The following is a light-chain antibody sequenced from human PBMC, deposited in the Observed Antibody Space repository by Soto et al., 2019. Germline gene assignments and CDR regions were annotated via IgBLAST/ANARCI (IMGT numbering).Light chain of an antibody. CDR1: SSDVV. Sequence: ALTQPRSVSGSPGQSVTISCIGTSSDVVSWYQQHPDKAPKLIIYYVTQRPSGVPDRFSASKSGNTASLTISGLQAEDEADYYCCSSAGGFTGVFGGGTKVTVL. J-gene: IGLJ3*02. V-gene: IGLV2-11*01. CDR2: YVT. CDR3: CSSAGGFTGV.